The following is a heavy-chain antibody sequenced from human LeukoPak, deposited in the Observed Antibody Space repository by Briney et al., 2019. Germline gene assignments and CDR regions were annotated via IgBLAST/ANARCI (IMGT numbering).Heavy chain of an antibody. CDR3: ARSYDSSGYYPQGAFDI. V-gene: IGHV4-59*01. CDR2: IYYSGAT. D-gene: IGHD3-22*01. J-gene: IGHJ3*02. CDR1: GGSNSSYY. Sequence: PSETLSLTCTVSGGSNSSYYWSWIRQPPGKRLEWIGYIYYSGATNYNPSLKSRLTISVDTSKNQFSLKLSSVTAADTAVYYCARSYDSSGYYPQGAFDIWGQGTMVTVSS.